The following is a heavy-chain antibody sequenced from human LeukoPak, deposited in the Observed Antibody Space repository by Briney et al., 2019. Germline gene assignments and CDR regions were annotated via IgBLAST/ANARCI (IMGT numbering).Heavy chain of an antibody. CDR2: IYSGGST. V-gene: IGHV3-53*01. CDR1: GFTVSSNY. Sequence: GGSLRLSCAASGFTVSSNYMSWVRQAPGKGLEWVSLIYSGGSTYYADSVKGRFTISRDNAKNSLYLQMNSLRAEDTAVYYCAREDGGSSTSFDYWGQGTLVTVSS. CDR3: AREDGGSSTSFDY. D-gene: IGHD2-2*01. J-gene: IGHJ4*02.